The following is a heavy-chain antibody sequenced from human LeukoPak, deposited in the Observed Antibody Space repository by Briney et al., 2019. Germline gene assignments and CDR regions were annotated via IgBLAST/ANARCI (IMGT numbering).Heavy chain of an antibody. Sequence: SETLSLTCTVSGGSISSVTDYWGWIRQPPGKGLEWIGVVYYTGSNYNNPSLKRRVTLSVDTSKNQFALKLSSVTAADTAVYYCARHGRTSYCNGGSCELLDDWGQGTLVTVSS. CDR2: VYYTGSN. J-gene: IGHJ4*02. D-gene: IGHD2-15*01. V-gene: IGHV4-39*01. CDR3: ARHGRTSYCNGGSCELLDD. CDR1: GGSISSVTDY.